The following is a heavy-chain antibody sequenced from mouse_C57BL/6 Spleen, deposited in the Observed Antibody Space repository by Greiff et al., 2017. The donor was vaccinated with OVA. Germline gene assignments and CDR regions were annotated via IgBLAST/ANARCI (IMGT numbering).Heavy chain of an antibody. CDR1: GYTFTDYN. CDR3: VLYYGGAMDY. Sequence: EVKLVESGPELVKPGASVKIPCKASGYTFTDYNMDWVKQSHGKSLEWIGDINPNNGGTIYNQKFKGKATLTVDKSSSTAYMELRSLTSEDTAVYYCVLYYGGAMDYWGQGTSVTVSS. J-gene: IGHJ4*01. D-gene: IGHD2-13*01. V-gene: IGHV1-18*01. CDR2: INPNNGGT.